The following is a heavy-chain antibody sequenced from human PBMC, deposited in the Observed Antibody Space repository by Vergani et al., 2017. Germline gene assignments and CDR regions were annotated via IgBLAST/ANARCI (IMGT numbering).Heavy chain of an antibody. CDR2: ISYSGST. CDR1: GGSISSYY. D-gene: IGHD3-22*01. CDR3: ARGKYYYDNNNYSGDFQH. J-gene: IGHJ1*01. V-gene: IGHV4-59*01. Sequence: QVQLQESGPGLVKPSETLSITCTVSGGSISSYYWSWIRQPPGKGLEWIGYISYSGSTNYNPSLKSRVTISVDTSKNQFSLKLSSVTAADTAVYYCARGKYYYDNNNYSGDFQHWGQGTLVTVSS.